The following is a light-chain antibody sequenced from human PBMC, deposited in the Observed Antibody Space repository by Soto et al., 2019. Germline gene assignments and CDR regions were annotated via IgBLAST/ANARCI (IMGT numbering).Light chain of an antibody. Sequence: ENVLTQYPGTLSLSPVPTASLPYRASQSFGGSYLAWYQQKPGQAPRLLIYGASTRATGIPDRFSGSGSGTNFTLTVSRLEPEDFAVYYCQQYGRSRTFGQGTKVDTK. CDR2: GAS. J-gene: IGKJ1*01. CDR3: QQYGRSRT. CDR1: QSFGGSY. V-gene: IGKV3-20*01.